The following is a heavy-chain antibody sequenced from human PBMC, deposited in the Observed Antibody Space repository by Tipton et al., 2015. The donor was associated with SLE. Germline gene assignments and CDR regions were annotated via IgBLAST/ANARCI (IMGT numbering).Heavy chain of an antibody. V-gene: IGHV3-23*01. CDR1: GFTFSSYA. D-gene: IGHD4-17*01. Sequence: SLRLSCVVSGFTFSSYAMSWVRQVPGKGLEWVSAISGSGGTTYYADSVKGRFTISRDKTKNTLYLQMNSLRAEDTAVYYCAKAGTTVRRYWYFDLWGRGTLVTVSS. CDR2: ISGSGGTT. J-gene: IGHJ2*01. CDR3: AKAGTTVRRYWYFDL.